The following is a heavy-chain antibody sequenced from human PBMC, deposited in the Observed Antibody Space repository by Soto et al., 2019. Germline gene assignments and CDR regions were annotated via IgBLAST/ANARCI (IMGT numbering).Heavy chain of an antibody. CDR2: INPNSGGT. V-gene: IGHV1-2*02. CDR1: GYTFTGYD. J-gene: IGHJ6*02. Sequence: ASVKVSCKASGYTFTGYDMHWVRQAPGQGLEWMGWINPNSGGTNYAQKFQGRVTMTRDTSISTAYMELSRLRSDDTAVYYCARGPAAPYYYYGMDVWGQGTTVTVSS. D-gene: IGHD2-2*01. CDR3: ARGPAAPYYYYGMDV.